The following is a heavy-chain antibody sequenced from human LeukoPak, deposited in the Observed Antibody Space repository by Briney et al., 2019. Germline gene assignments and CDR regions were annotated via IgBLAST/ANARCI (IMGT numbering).Heavy chain of an antibody. Sequence: PGGSLRLSCAASGFTFSNYGLHWVRRAPGRGLEWVAFIRFDGSNEYYADSVKGRFTISRDNTKNTLYLQMNSLRVEDAAVYYCAKEYCSTSTCFSPGYFDYWGQGTLVTVSS. CDR3: AKEYCSTSTCFSPGYFDY. D-gene: IGHD2-15*01. J-gene: IGHJ4*02. CDR1: GFTFSNYG. V-gene: IGHV3-30*02. CDR2: IRFDGSNE.